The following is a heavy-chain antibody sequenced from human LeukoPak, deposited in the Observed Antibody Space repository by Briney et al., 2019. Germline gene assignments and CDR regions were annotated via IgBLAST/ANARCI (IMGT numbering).Heavy chain of an antibody. V-gene: IGHV4-30-4*01. Sequence: PSQTLSLTCTVSGGSITRGHYYWSWIRQPPGKGLEWIGYISYSGSTYYNPSLKSRVTLSIDTSKNQFSLNLSSVTAADTAVYYCAGEEIWGQGTTVTVSS. CDR2: ISYSGST. CDR1: GGSITRGHYY. J-gene: IGHJ6*02. CDR3: AGEEI.